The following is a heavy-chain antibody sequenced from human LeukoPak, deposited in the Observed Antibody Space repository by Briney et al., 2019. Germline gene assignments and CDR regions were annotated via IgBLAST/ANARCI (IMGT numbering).Heavy chain of an antibody. J-gene: IGHJ4*02. CDR2: FYYSGST. Sequence: SETLSLTCTVSGDSISSYYWTWIRQPPGKGLEWIGYFYYSGSTNYNPSLKSRVTISGETSKNQFSLKLSSVTAADTAVCYCARSGGNAPYSFISLDYWGQGMLVIVSS. CDR3: ARSGGNAPYSFISLDY. CDR1: GDSISSYY. D-gene: IGHD4-23*01. V-gene: IGHV4-59*01.